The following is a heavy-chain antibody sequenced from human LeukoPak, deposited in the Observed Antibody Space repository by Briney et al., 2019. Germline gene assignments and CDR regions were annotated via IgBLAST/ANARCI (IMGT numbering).Heavy chain of an antibody. J-gene: IGHJ4*02. V-gene: IGHV3-23*01. CDR2: ISGSGGST. D-gene: IGHD6-19*01. CDR1: GFTFSTYA. Sequence: GGSLRLSCATSGFTFSTYAMSWVRQAPGKGLEWVSAISGSGGSTYYADSVKGRFTISRDNSKNTLYLQMNSLRAEDTAVYYCAKDRTVAGTFDYWGQGTLVTVSS. CDR3: AKDRTVAGTFDY.